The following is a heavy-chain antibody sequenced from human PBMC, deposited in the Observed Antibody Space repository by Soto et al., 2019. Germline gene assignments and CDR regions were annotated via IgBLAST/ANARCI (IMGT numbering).Heavy chain of an antibody. CDR2: ISPYSGYT. V-gene: IGHV1-18*01. CDR3: AREASVLIPAAQPSRFDS. CDR1: GYSFMKYG. D-gene: IGHD2-2*01. J-gene: IGHJ4*02. Sequence: ASLKVSCKGFGYSFMKYGINWVRQAPEQGLEWVGWISPYSGYTHSAQKFHGRLTLTTDTAASTAYMELRILRSADTALYYCAREASVLIPAAQPSRFDSWGQGTLVTVSS.